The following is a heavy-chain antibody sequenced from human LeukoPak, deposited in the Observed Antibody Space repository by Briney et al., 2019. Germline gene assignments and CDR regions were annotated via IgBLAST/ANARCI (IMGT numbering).Heavy chain of an antibody. CDR2: ISYSGASP. CDR3: AKDSTVLTNGLQL. V-gene: IGHV3-23*01. CDR1: GFSFDWYA. D-gene: IGHD2-8*01. J-gene: IGHJ3*01. Sequence: GGSLPHTFAASGFSFDWYAITWVRQTPGKGLEWVSAISYSGASPYYGDSVKGRFTISRDNSKNTVYLQMNSLRDEDTALYYCAKDSTVLTNGLQLWGQGTVVTVSS.